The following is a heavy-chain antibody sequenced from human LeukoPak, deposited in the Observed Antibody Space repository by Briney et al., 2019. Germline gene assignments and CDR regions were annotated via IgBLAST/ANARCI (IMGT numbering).Heavy chain of an antibody. CDR1: GITLSNYG. Sequence: GGSLRLSCAVSGITLSNYGMSWVRQAPGKGLEWVAGISGSGGRTSYADSVRGRFTISRDNPKNTLYLQLNSLRAEDTAVYFCAKMVVVHRPRYFDYWGQGTLVTVSS. CDR3: AKMVVVHRPRYFDY. J-gene: IGHJ4*02. V-gene: IGHV3-23*01. CDR2: ISGSGGRT. D-gene: IGHD2-15*01.